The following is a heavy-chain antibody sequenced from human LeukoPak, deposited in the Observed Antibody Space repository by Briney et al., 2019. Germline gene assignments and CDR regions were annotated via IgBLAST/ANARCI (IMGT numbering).Heavy chain of an antibody. CDR3: ARLGRGYCSSTSCYAYYYGMDV. D-gene: IGHD2-2*01. J-gene: IGHJ6*02. Sequence: SVKVSCKASGGTFSSYAISWVRQAPGQGLEWMGGIIPIFGTANYAQKFQGRVTITADESTSTAYMELSSLRSEDTAVYYCARLGRGYCSSTSCYAYYYGMDVWGQGITVTVSS. CDR2: IIPIFGTA. V-gene: IGHV1-69*13. CDR1: GGTFSSYA.